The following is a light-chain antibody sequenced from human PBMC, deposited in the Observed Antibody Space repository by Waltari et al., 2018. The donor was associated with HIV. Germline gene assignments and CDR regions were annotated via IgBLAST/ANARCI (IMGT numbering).Light chain of an antibody. CDR2: RTD. CDR3: QSYDSSLFWV. Sequence: QSVLTQPPSLSGAPGQRVTIPCIGTSPNTGADYDVHWYRQVSGAAPKLLIYRTDARPSGVPDRFFGSRSGASASLVINGLQTDDEADYYCQSYDSSLFWVFGGGTKLTVL. J-gene: IGLJ2*01. CDR1: SPNTGADYD. V-gene: IGLV1-40*01.